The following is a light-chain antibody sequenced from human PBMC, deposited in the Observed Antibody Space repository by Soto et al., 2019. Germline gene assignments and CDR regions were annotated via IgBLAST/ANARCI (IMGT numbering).Light chain of an antibody. J-gene: IGKJ2*01. CDR1: QSVFYTSTNKNY. CDR3: QQYYTTRRT. Sequence: DIVMTQSPDSLAVSLGERATINCQSSQSVFYTSTNKNYLAWYQQKPGQPPQLLVSWASTRGSGVPDRFSGSGYGTDFTLTISSLQAEDVAVYYCQQYYTTRRTFGQGTKLEIK. V-gene: IGKV4-1*01. CDR2: WAS.